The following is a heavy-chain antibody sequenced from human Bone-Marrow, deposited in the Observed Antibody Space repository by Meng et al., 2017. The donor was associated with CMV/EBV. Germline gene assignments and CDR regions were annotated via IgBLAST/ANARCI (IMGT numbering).Heavy chain of an antibody. Sequence: ASVKVSCKASGYTFTGYYMHWVRQAPGQGLEWMGWINPNSGGTNYAQKFQGRVTMTRDTSISTAYMALSRLRSDDTAVYYCARIGTYCSSTSCYTFDIWGQGTMVTVSS. CDR2: INPNSGGT. V-gene: IGHV1-2*02. J-gene: IGHJ3*02. CDR3: ARIGTYCSSTSCYTFDI. CDR1: GYTFTGYY. D-gene: IGHD2-2*02.